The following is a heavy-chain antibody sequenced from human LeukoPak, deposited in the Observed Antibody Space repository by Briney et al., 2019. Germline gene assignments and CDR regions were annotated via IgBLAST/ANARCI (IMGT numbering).Heavy chain of an antibody. D-gene: IGHD5-24*01. J-gene: IGHJ3*02. CDR2: ISGSGGST. CDR1: GFTFSSYA. CDR3: ARDLRGYNYLRQVDAFDI. V-gene: IGHV3-23*01. Sequence: GGSLRLSCAASGFTFSSYAMSWVRQAPGKGLEWVSAISGSGGSTYYADSVKGRFTISRDNSKNTLYLQMNSLRAEDTAVYYCARDLRGYNYLRQVDAFDIWGQGTMVTVSS.